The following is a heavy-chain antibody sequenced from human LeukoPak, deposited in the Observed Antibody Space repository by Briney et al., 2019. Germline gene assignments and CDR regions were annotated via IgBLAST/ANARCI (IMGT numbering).Heavy chain of an antibody. V-gene: IGHV3-48*01. CDR1: GFTFSSYS. J-gene: IGHJ4*02. CDR2: ISSSSSTI. CDR3: AREGYGDYVFRSD. Sequence: PGGSLRLSCAASGFTFSSYSMNWVRQAPGKGLEWVSYISSSSSTIYYADSVKGRFTISRDNAKNSLYLQMNSLRAEDTAVYYCAREGYGDYVFRSDWGQGTLVTVSS. D-gene: IGHD4-17*01.